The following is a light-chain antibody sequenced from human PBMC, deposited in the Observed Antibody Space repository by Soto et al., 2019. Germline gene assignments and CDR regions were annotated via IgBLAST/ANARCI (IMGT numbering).Light chain of an antibody. Sequence: VVMTQSPATRSVSPGERVTLSCRSSQSVADNLAWFQQKPGQGPRLLIYGASTRATGIPARFSGSGSGTDFTLAIGSLEPEDFAVYYCQLSGRSPSRFDQGTKVDI. V-gene: IGKV3D-15*01. CDR2: GAS. CDR3: QLSGRSPSR. J-gene: IGKJ1*01. CDR1: QSVADN.